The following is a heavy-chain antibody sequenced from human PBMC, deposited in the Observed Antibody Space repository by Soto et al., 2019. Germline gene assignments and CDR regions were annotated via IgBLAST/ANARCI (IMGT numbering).Heavy chain of an antibody. Sequence: SETLSLTCTVSGGPISSGDYYWSWIRQPPGKGLEWIGYIYYSGSTYYNPSLKSRVTISVDTSKNQFSLKLSSVTAADTAVYYCARDFMTGGNFYYCYGMDVWGQGTTVTVSS. CDR3: ARDFMTGGNFYYCYGMDV. D-gene: IGHD4-4*01. CDR2: IYYSGST. J-gene: IGHJ6*01. V-gene: IGHV4-30-4*01. CDR1: GGPISSGDYY.